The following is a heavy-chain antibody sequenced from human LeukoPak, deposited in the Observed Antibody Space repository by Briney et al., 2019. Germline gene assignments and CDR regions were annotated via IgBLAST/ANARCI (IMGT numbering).Heavy chain of an antibody. D-gene: IGHD3-22*01. CDR1: GYSFTSYW. CDR2: IYPGDSDT. V-gene: IGHV5-51*01. Sequence: RGESLKISCKGSGYSFTSYWIGWVRQMPGKGLEWMGIIYPGDSDTRYSPSFQGQVTISADKSISTAYLQWSSLKASDTAMYYCARLRSYYDSSAHNPYYYYYMDVWGKGTTVTTSS. J-gene: IGHJ6*03. CDR3: ARLRSYYDSSAHNPYYYYYMDV.